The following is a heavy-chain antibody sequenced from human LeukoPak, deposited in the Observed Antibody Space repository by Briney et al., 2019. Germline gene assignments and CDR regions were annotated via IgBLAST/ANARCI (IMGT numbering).Heavy chain of an antibody. CDR3: ARRSGYYPPLGMDV. J-gene: IGHJ6*02. Sequence: PSETLSLTCTVSGGSISSYYWSWIRQPPGKGLECIGYIYYSGSTNYNPSLKSRVTISVDTSKNQFSLKLSSVTAADTAVYYCARRSGYYPPLGMDVWGQGTTVTVSS. V-gene: IGHV4-59*01. D-gene: IGHD3-3*01. CDR2: IYYSGST. CDR1: GGSISSYY.